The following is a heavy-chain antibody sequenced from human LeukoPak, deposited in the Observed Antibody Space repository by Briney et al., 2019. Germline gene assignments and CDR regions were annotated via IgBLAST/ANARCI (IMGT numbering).Heavy chain of an antibody. CDR2: INHSGST. V-gene: IGHV4-34*01. D-gene: IGHD3-10*01. CDR1: GGSFSGYY. Sequence: SETLSLTCAVYGGSFSGYYWNWIRQPPGKGLEWIGEINHSGSTNYNPSLKSRVTISVDTSKNQFSLKLSSVTAADTAVYYCASWSDSSPLLINPNGGFDYWGQGTLVTVSS. CDR3: ASWSDSSPLLINPNGGFDY. J-gene: IGHJ4*02.